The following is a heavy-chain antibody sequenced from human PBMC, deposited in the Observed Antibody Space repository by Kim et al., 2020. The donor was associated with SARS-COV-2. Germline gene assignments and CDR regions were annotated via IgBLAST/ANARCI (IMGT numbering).Heavy chain of an antibody. CDR3: ARERITMIVVGSEGFD. Sequence: SETLSLTCTVSGGSVSSGSYYWSWIRQPPGKGLEWIGYIYYSGSTNYNPSLKSRVTISVDTSKNQFSLKLSSVTAADTAVYYCARERITMIVVGSEGFD. D-gene: IGHD3-22*01. CDR1: GGSVSSGSYY. V-gene: IGHV4-61*01. CDR2: IYYSGST. J-gene: IGHJ4*01.